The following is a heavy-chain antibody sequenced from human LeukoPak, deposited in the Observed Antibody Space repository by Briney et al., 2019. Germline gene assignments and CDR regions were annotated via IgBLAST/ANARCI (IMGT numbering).Heavy chain of an antibody. Sequence: SGTLSLTCAVSGYSISSGYYWGWIRQPPGKGLEWIGSIYHSGSTYYNPSLKSRVTISVDTSKNQFSLKLSSVTAADTAVYYCARGPYGADYFDYWGQGTLVTVSS. D-gene: IGHD4-17*01. CDR2: IYHSGST. CDR1: GYSISSGYY. CDR3: ARGPYGADYFDY. V-gene: IGHV4-38-2*01. J-gene: IGHJ4*02.